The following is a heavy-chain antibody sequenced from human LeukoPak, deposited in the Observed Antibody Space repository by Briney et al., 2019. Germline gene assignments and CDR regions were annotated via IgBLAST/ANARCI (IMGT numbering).Heavy chain of an antibody. CDR2: INTNTGNP. CDR3: ARRVRGVMEGEVRHYFDL. Sequence: GASVKVSCKASEYTFISYAMNWVRQAPGQGLEWMGWINTNTGNPTYAHDFAGRFVFSLDTSVSTAYLQINNLKAEDTAVYYCARRVRGVMEGEVRHYFDLWGQGTLVTVSS. V-gene: IGHV7-4-1*02. D-gene: IGHD3-10*01. CDR1: EYTFISYA. J-gene: IGHJ4*02.